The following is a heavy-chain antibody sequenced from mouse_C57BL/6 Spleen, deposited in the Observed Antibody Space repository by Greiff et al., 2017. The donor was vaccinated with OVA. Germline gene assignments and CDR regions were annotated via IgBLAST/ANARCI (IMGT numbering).Heavy chain of an antibody. Sequence: QVQLQQSGAELVRPGTSVKVSCKASGYAFTNYLIEWVKQRPGHGLEWIGVINPGSGGTNYNEKFKGKATLTADKSSSTAYMQLSSLTSEDSAVYFCARSGSGGNCDMDYWGQGTSVTVSS. CDR2: INPGSGGT. V-gene: IGHV1-54*01. D-gene: IGHD3-2*02. CDR3: ARSGSGGNCDMDY. CDR1: GYAFTNYL. J-gene: IGHJ4*01.